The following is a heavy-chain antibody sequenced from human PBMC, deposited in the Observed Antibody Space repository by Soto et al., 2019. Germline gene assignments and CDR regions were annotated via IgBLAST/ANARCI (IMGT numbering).Heavy chain of an antibody. D-gene: IGHD3-22*01. CDR2: IYYSGST. V-gene: IGHV4-59*01. Sequence: SETLSLTCTVSGGSISSYYWSWIRQPPGKGLEWIGYIYYSGSTNYNPSLKSRVTISVDTSKNQFSLKLSSVTAADTAVYYCARGSGGYDSTYFYYWGQGSLVPVSS. CDR1: GGSISSYY. CDR3: ARGSGGYDSTYFYY. J-gene: IGHJ4*02.